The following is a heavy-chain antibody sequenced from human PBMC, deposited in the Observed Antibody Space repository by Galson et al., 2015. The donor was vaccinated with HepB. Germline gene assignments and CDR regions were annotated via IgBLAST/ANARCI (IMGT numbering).Heavy chain of an antibody. Sequence: SVKVSCKASGYTFSSYGISWVRQAPGQGLEWMGWISVYNGNTNYTQRFQGRVTMTTDTSTKTAYMELRSLRSDDTAVYYCARARYSSSPPDYWGQGTLVTVSS. CDR1: GYTFSSYG. CDR3: ARARYSSSPPDY. J-gene: IGHJ4*02. V-gene: IGHV1-18*01. D-gene: IGHD6-6*01. CDR2: ISVYNGNT.